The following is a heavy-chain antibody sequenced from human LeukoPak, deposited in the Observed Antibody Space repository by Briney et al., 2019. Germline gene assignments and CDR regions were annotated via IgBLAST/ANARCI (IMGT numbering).Heavy chain of an antibody. CDR3: AGGDRSSSILEDAFDL. D-gene: IGHD6-6*01. V-gene: IGHV1-2*02. J-gene: IGHJ3*01. CDR1: GYTFTGNY. Sequence: ASVKVSCRASGYTFTGNYIHWVRQAPGQGLEWMGWINPNSGGTKFAQRFQGRVSMTRDTSITTAYMDLSRLTSDDTAVYYCAGGDRSSSILEDAFDLWGPGTMVSVSS. CDR2: INPNSGGT.